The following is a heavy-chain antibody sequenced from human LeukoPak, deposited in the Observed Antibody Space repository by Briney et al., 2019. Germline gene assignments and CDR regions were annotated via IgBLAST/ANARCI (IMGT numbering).Heavy chain of an antibody. CDR3: AMLRYFDWLSGEARYYFDY. V-gene: IGHV4-4*02. CDR1: GGSISSSNW. J-gene: IGHJ4*02. Sequence: PSGTLSLTCAVSGGSISSSNWWSWVRQPPGKGLEWIGEIYHSGSTNYNPSLKSRVTISVDKSKNQFSLKLSSVTAADTAVYYCAMLRYFDWLSGEARYYFDYWGQGTLVTVSS. D-gene: IGHD3-9*01. CDR2: IYHSGST.